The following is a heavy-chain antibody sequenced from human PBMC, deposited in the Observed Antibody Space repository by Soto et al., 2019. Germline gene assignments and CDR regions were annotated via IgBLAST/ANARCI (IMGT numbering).Heavy chain of an antibody. J-gene: IGHJ3*02. CDR3: ARDHLPYYYDSTGYHFAFDI. V-gene: IGHV1-3*05. D-gene: IGHD3-22*01. Sequence: QVQLVQSGAEEKRPGASVKVSCKASGFTFNNYVIHWVRQAPGQRLEWMGWINPANGNTKYSQKFQGRVTIIRDTSATTAYMELSSLRSEDTAVFYCARDHLPYYYDSTGYHFAFDIWGQGTMVTVSS. CDR1: GFTFNNYV. CDR2: INPANGNT.